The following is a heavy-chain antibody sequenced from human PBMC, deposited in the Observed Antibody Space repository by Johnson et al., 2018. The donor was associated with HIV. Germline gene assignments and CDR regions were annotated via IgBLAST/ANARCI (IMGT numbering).Heavy chain of an antibody. Sequence: VQLVESGGGLVQPGRSLRLSCAVSGFSFTQAWMSWVRQAPGKGLAWVAVISYDGSNKYYADSMKGRFTISRDNSKNTLYLQMNSLRAEDTAVYYCARPSTSHAFDIWGQGTMVTVSS. CDR1: GFSFTQAW. J-gene: IGHJ3*02. CDR2: ISYDGSNK. V-gene: IGHV3-30*14. CDR3: ARPSTSHAFDI.